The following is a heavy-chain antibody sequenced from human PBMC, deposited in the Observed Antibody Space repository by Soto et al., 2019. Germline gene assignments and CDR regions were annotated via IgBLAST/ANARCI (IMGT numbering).Heavy chain of an antibody. V-gene: IGHV1-69*06. D-gene: IGHD2-2*01. J-gene: IGHJ3*02. CDR1: GGTFSSYA. Sequence: GASVKVSCKASGGTFSSYAISWVRQAPGQGLEWMGGIIPIFGTANYAQKFQGRVTITAGKSTSTAYMELSSVTAADTAVYYCARAQLPSAPDAFDIWGQGTMVTVSS. CDR2: IIPIFGTA. CDR3: ARAQLPSAPDAFDI.